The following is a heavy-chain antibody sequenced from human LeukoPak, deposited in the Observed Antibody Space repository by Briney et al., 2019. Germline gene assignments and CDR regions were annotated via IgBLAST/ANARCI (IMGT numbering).Heavy chain of an antibody. Sequence: GGSLRLSCAASGFTFSNYWMTWVRQAPGKGLEWVANIDENGSKQYYVDSVKGRFTISRDNAKNSMYLQMNSLRAEDTAVYYCAKYRAAAGTYYYYGMDVWGKGTTVTVSS. CDR2: IDENGSKQ. J-gene: IGHJ6*04. CDR3: AKYRAAAGTYYYYGMDV. CDR1: GFTFSNYW. V-gene: IGHV3-7*01. D-gene: IGHD6-13*01.